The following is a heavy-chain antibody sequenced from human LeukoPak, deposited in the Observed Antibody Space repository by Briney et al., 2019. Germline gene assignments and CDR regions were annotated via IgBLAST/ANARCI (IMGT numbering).Heavy chain of an antibody. D-gene: IGHD6-13*01. J-gene: IGHJ5*02. CDR1: GGSISSFY. V-gene: IGHV4-59*08. CDR2: IYYRGST. CDR3: ARPPGIAAAWFDP. Sequence: PSETLSLTCTVSGGSISSFYWSWIRQSPGKGLEWIGSIYYRGSTNYNPSLKSRVTISVDTSKDQFSLRLSSVTAADTAVYYCARPPGIAAAWFDPWGQGTLVTVSS.